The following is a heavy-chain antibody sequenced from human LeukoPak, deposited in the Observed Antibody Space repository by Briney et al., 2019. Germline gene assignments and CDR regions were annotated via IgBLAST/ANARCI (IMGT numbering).Heavy chain of an antibody. Sequence: ASVKVCCKASGYTLTGYYMHWVRQAPGQGLEWMGWINPNSGGTNYAQKFQGRVTMTRDTSITTAYMEMSSLRSDDTAVYYCARDNGRGYPVYFGYWGQGTLVTVSS. CDR2: INPNSGGT. V-gene: IGHV1-2*02. D-gene: IGHD3-22*01. CDR3: ARDNGRGYPVYFGY. CDR1: GYTLTGYY. J-gene: IGHJ4*02.